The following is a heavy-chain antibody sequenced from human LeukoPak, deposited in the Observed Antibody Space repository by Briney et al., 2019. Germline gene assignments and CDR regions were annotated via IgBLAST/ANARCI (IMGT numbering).Heavy chain of an antibody. CDR2: IKQDGSQK. CDR3: ARVRVGSGTSHAADAFDI. V-gene: IGHV3-7*01. CDR1: GFTFSGFW. D-gene: IGHD1-26*01. J-gene: IGHJ3*02. Sequence: TGGSLRLSCTASGFTFSGFWMSWVRQAPGRGLEWVASIKQDGSQKYYVDSVKGRFTISRDNAENSLYLQMNSLRVEDTAVYYCARVRVGSGTSHAADAFDIWGQGTMVTVSS.